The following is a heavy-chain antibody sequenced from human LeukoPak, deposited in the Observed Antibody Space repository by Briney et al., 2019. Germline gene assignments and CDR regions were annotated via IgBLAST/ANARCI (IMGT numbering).Heavy chain of an antibody. CDR3: AAGGDYYYHMDV. CDR2: IGNSGGST. CDR1: GFTFSSYA. Sequence: PGGSLRLSCAASGFTFSSYAMSWLRQAPGKGLEWVSTIGNSGGSTYYADSVKGRFTISRDNAKNSVYLQMNSLRAEDTAVYHCAAGGDYYYHMDVWGKGTTVTVSS. J-gene: IGHJ6*03. D-gene: IGHD3-10*01. V-gene: IGHV3-23*01.